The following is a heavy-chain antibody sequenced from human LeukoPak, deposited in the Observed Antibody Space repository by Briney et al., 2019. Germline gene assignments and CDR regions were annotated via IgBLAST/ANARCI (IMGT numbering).Heavy chain of an antibody. V-gene: IGHV5-51*01. CDR2: ICPSDSNT. D-gene: IGHD1-1*01. J-gene: IGHJ4*02. CDR1: GYSFTSYW. CDR3: ARHTSGRLERRLDY. Sequence: GESLKISCKGSGYSFTSYWIGLVRQMPGKGLEWMGIICPSDSNTKYSPSFQGQVTISADKSISTAYLQWSSLKASDTAMYYCARHTSGRLERRLDYWGQGTLVTVSS.